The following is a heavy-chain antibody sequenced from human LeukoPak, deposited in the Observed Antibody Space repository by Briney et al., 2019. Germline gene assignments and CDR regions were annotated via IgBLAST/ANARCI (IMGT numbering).Heavy chain of an antibody. J-gene: IGHJ4*02. CDR2: IYTSGST. CDR1: GGSISSGSYY. Sequence: SETLSLTCTVSGGSISSGSYYWSWIRQPAGKGLEWIGRIYTSGSTNYNPSLKSRVTISVDTSKNQFSLKLSSVTAADTAVYYCAREEYCSSTSCLTRIDYWGQGTLVTVSS. CDR3: AREEYCSSTSCLTRIDY. D-gene: IGHD2-2*01. V-gene: IGHV4-61*02.